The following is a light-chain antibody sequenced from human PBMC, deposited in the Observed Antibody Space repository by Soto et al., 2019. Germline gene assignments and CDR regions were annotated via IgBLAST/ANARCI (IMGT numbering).Light chain of an antibody. J-gene: IGLJ3*02. CDR1: SSNIGAGYD. CDR2: GNS. V-gene: IGLV1-40*01. CDR3: QSYDSSLSGGV. Sequence: QSVLTQPPSVSGAPGQRVTISRTGSSSNIGAGYDVHWYQQLPGTSPKLLIYGNSNRPSGVPDRISGSKSGTSASQAITGLQAEDEADYYCQSYDSSLSGGVFGGGTQLTVL.